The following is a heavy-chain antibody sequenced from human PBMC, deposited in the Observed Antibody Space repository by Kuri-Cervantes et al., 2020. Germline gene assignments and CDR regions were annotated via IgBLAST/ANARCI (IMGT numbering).Heavy chain of an antibody. CDR2: MSYDGSNK. J-gene: IGHJ4*02. CDR3: AWGRSHSGSFLFDY. V-gene: IGHV3-30-3*01. CDR1: GFTFSSYA. Sequence: GESLKISCAASGFTFSSYAMYWVRQAPGKGLEWVAIMSYDGSNKYYADSVKGRFTNSRDNAKSSLYLQMNSLRAEDTAVYYCAWGRSHSGSFLFDYWGQGTLVTVSS. D-gene: IGHD1-26*01.